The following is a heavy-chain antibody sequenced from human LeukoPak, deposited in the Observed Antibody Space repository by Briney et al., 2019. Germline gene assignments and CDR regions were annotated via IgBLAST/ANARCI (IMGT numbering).Heavy chain of an antibody. CDR3: ARAYYYDSSGSH. CDR2: IYSGGST. CDR1: GFTFSNAW. D-gene: IGHD3-22*01. Sequence: PGGSLRLSCAASGFTFSNAWMSWVRQAPGKGLEWVSVIYSGGSTYYADSVKGRFTISRHNSKNTLYLQMNSLRAEDTAVYYCARAYYYDSSGSHWGQGTLVTVSS. J-gene: IGHJ4*02. V-gene: IGHV3-53*04.